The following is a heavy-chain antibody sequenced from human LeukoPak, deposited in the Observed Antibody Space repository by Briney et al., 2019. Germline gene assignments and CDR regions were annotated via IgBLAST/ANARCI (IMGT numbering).Heavy chain of an antibody. J-gene: IGHJ2*01. D-gene: IGHD1-26*01. CDR3: VGGPGWVFDL. V-gene: IGHV3-74*01. CDR1: GFTFSSYW. Sequence: GGSLRLSCAVSGFTFSSYWMHWVRQAPGKGLVWVSRIDRDGSRINYADSVKGRFTISRDNGKNTLFLQMNSLRAEDAAVYYCVGGPGWVFDLWGRGTVVTVSS. CDR2: IDRDGSRI.